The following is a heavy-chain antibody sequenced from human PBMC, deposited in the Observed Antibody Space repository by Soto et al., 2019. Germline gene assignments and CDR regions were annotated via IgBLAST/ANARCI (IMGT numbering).Heavy chain of an antibody. D-gene: IGHD2-2*01. CDR3: ARDGGEVIPAAIGGGYGMDV. CDR1: GFTFSDYY. V-gene: IGHV3-11*06. Sequence: ESGGGLVTPGGSLRLSCAASGFTFSDYYMSWIRQAPGKGLEWISYISGSNIYTNYADSVKCRFTISRDNANNSLYLQMDSLIVEDTAVYYCARDGGEVIPAAIGGGYGMDVWGQGTTVTVSS. J-gene: IGHJ6*02. CDR2: ISGSNIYT.